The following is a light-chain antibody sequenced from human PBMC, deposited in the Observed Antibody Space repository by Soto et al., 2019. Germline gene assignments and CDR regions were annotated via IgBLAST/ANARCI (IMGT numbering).Light chain of an antibody. CDR1: QSVSSNY. J-gene: IGKJ4*01. Sequence: EIVLTQSPGTLSLSPGERATLSCRASQSVSSNYLVWYQQKPGQALRLLVYGASSRATGIPDRFSGSGSGTDFTLTISRLEPEDFAVYYCQHYDTSPTFGGGTKV. CDR3: QHYDTSPT. V-gene: IGKV3-20*01. CDR2: GAS.